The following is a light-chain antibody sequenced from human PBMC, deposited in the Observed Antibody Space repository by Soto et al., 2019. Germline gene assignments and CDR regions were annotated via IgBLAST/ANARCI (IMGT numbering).Light chain of an antibody. J-gene: IGKJ1*01. CDR2: AAS. V-gene: IGKV1-6*01. CDR3: LQDYNYPWT. CDR1: QAIRND. Sequence: ALQMTQSPSSLSASVGDRVTITCRASQAIRNDLAWYQQKAGKAPTLLISAASILQSEVPSRFIRRGYVTDFTLTISSLQSEDLATYYCLQDYNYPWTFGQGTKVEI.